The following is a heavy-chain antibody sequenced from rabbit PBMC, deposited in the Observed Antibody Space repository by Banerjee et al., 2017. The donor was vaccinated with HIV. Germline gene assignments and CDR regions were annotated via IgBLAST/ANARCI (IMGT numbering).Heavy chain of an antibody. CDR1: GFSFSNKYV. CDR3: ASNVVVPALNL. V-gene: IGHV1S45*01. D-gene: IGHD4-1*01. CDR2: INTSSGNT. J-gene: IGHJ4*01. Sequence: QEQLEESGGGLVQPEGSLTLTCTASGFSFSNKYVMCWVRQAPGKGLEWIGCINTSSGNTVYATWAKGRFTISKTSWTTVTLQMTSLTAADTATYFCASNVVVPALNLWGPGTLVTVS.